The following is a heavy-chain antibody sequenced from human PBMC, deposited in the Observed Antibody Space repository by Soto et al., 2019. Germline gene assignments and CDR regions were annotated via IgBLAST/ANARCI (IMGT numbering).Heavy chain of an antibody. CDR3: ARVNEEMATILLAFDI. CDR2: ISYDGSNK. Sequence: SLRLSCAASGFTFSSYALHWVRQAPGKGLEWVAVISYDGSNKRYADSVRGRFTVSRDNSKNTLYLQMNSLRAEDSAVYYCARVNEEMATILLAFDIWGQGTMVTVSS. CDR1: GFTFSSYA. J-gene: IGHJ3*02. V-gene: IGHV3-30*04. D-gene: IGHD5-12*01.